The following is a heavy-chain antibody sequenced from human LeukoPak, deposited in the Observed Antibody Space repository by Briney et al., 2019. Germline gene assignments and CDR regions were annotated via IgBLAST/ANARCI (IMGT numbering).Heavy chain of an antibody. V-gene: IGHV3-49*04. CDR3: SRDQTPYY. CDR2: HRSKAYGGTT. J-gene: IGHJ4*02. CDR1: GFTFGDYT. Sequence: GGSLRLSCTTSGFTFGDYTLTWVRQAPGKGLEWVGFHRSKAYGGTTEYAASVKGRFTISRDDSKSIAYLQMNSLKTEDTAVYYCSRDQTPYYWGQGTLVTVSS.